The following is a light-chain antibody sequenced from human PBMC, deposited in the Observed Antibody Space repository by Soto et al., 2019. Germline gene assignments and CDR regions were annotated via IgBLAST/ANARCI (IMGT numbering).Light chain of an antibody. Sequence: QSALTQPASVSGSPGQSITISCTWTSSDIGTYNLVSWYQHYPGKAPKLMIYEGIKRPSGVSNRFSGSKSGNTAVLTISGLQDEDEADYFCCSYAGSGTDNYVFGSGTKGTVI. CDR1: SSDIGTYNL. CDR3: CSYAGSGTDNYV. V-gene: IGLV2-23*01. J-gene: IGLJ1*01. CDR2: EGI.